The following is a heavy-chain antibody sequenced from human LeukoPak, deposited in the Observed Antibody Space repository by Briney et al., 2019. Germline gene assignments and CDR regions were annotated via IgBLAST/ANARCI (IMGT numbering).Heavy chain of an antibody. D-gene: IGHD5-18*01. CDR1: GYTFTGYY. Sequence: ASVKVSCKASGYTFTGYYMQWVRQAPGQGLEGMGWINPNSGATNYAQKFQGWVTITRDTSTTTAYMELSRLRFDDTAVYYCARASDGYSYGSFVDYWGQGTLVTVSS. CDR3: ARASDGYSYGSFVDY. CDR2: INPNSGAT. J-gene: IGHJ4*02. V-gene: IGHV1-2*04.